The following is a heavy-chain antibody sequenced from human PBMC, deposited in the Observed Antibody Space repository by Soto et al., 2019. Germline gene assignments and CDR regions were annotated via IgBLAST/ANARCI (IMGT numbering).Heavy chain of an antibody. J-gene: IGHJ5*02. D-gene: IGHD2-8*02. CDR3: VRGGLVGSNSLTNAWSDP. CDR2: IYPGDSDT. CDR1: GYTFTSHW. Sequence: PGESLKISCMGSGYTFTSHWIGWVRQMPGKGLEWMGIIYPGDSDTRYSPSFQGQVTISADKSIRTAYLQWNSLKASDTAMYYCVRGGLVGSNSLTNAWSDPWGPGTLFTVSS. V-gene: IGHV5-51*01.